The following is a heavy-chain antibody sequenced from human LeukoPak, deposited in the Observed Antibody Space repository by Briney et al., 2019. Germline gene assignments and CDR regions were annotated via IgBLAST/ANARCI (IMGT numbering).Heavy chain of an antibody. CDR3: ARAPRITMIVVIPFDY. J-gene: IGHJ4*02. CDR2: ISAYNGNT. Sequence: ASVKVSCKASGYTFTSYGISWVRQAPGQGLEWMGWISAYNGNTNYAQKLQGRVTMTTDTSTSTAYMELRSLRSDDTAVYYCARAPRITMIVVIPFDYWGQGTLVTVSS. CDR1: GYTFTSYG. V-gene: IGHV1-18*01. D-gene: IGHD3-22*01.